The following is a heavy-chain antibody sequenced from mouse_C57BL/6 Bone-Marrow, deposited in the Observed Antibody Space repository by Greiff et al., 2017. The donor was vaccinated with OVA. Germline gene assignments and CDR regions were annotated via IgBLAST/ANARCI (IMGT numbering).Heavy chain of an antibody. V-gene: IGHV6-3*01. D-gene: IGHD2-2*01. J-gene: IGHJ2*01. Sequence: DVHLVESGGGLVQPGGSMKLSCVASGFTFSNYWMNWVRQSPEKGLEWVAQIRLKSDNYATHYAESVKGRFTISRDDSKSSVYLQMNNLRAEDTGIYYCTSTMVTTLDYWGQGTTLTVSS. CDR3: TSTMVTTLDY. CDR1: GFTFSNYW. CDR2: IRLKSDNYAT.